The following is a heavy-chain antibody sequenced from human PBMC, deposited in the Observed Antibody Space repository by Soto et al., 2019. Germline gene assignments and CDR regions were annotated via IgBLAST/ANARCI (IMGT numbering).Heavy chain of an antibody. D-gene: IGHD1-1*01. Sequence: QVQLVESGGGVVQPGRSLRLSCAASGFTFSSYGMHWVRQAPGKGLEWVAVISYDGSNKYYADSVKGRFTISRGNSKNTLYLQMNSLRAEDTAVYYCAKDRPRLGTVYYYGMDVWGQGTTVTVSS. CDR1: GFTFSSYG. CDR2: ISYDGSNK. CDR3: AKDRPRLGTVYYYGMDV. V-gene: IGHV3-30*18. J-gene: IGHJ6*02.